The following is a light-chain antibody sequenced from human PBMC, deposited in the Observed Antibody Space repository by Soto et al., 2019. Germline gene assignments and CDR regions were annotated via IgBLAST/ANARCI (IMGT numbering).Light chain of an antibody. CDR2: DDS. CDR3: QVWDTSSDHLV. Sequence: SYELTQPPSVSVAPGQTARITCGGDNIGSKSVHWYQQNPGQAPVLVVYDDSDRPSGIPERFSGSNSGNTATLTISRVDAGDEAYYLCQVWDTSSDHLVFGGGTKLTVL. V-gene: IGLV3-21*02. J-gene: IGLJ2*01. CDR1: NIGSKS.